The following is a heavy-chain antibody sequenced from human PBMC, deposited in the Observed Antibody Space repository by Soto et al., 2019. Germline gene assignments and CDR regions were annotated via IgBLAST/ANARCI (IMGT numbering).Heavy chain of an antibody. CDR3: ARARYQLLHPYYCGMDV. CDR1: GGSMSIYF. Sequence: PSGSLSLTCTVCGGSMSIYFWSGFLQSPGKGLEWIGYIHYSGSTKSNPSLKSRVTISVDTSRYQVSLKLSSVTAADSAVYFCARARYQLLHPYYCGMDVWGQGTTVTVSS. J-gene: IGHJ6*02. V-gene: IGHV4-59*07. D-gene: IGHD2-2*01. CDR2: IHYSGST.